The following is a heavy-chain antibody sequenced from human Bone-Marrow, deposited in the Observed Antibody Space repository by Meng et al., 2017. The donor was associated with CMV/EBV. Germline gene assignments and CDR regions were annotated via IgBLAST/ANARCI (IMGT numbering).Heavy chain of an antibody. J-gene: IGHJ2*01. D-gene: IGHD6-19*01. V-gene: IGHV3-30-3*01. CDR3: ARGVGSGVYWYFDL. CDR1: TFTFSTYA. Sequence: ASTFTFSTYAMHWVRQAPGKGLEWVAVTSNDGSNKYYADSVKGRFTISRDNSKSTLYLQMNSLRPEDTAVYYCARGVGSGVYWYFDLWGRGTLVTVSS. CDR2: TSNDGSNK.